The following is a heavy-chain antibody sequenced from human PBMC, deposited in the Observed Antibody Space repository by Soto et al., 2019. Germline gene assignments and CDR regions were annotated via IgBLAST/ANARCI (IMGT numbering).Heavy chain of an antibody. CDR3: AKRKFSKYDGSERDYFDY. D-gene: IGHD3-10*01. J-gene: IGHJ4*02. CDR2: ISGSGGST. V-gene: IGHV3-23*01. Sequence: GGSLRLSCAASGFTFSSYAMSWVRQAPGKGLEWVSVISGSGGSTYYADSVKGRFTISRDNSKNTLYLQMNSLRAEDTAVYYCAKRKFSKYDGSERDYFDYWGQGTLVTVSS. CDR1: GFTFSSYA.